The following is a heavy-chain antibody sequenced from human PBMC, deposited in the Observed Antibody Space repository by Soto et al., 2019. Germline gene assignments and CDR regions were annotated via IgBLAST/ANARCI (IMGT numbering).Heavy chain of an antibody. J-gene: IGHJ6*02. Sequence: GESLKISCKGSGYSFSNSWLAWVRQMSGKGLEWMGIIYPGDSATRYSPSFEGQVTMSADKYTSTAYLQCRSLKASHTAMYYCARPVRVERSRYGMDVWGQGTKVTVS. V-gene: IGHV5-51*01. CDR1: GYSFSNSW. CDR2: IYPGDSAT. CDR3: ARPVRVERSRYGMDV.